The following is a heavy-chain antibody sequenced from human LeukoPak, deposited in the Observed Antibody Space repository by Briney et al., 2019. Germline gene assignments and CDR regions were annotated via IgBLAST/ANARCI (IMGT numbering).Heavy chain of an antibody. Sequence: GRSLRLSCAASGFTFSSYAMHWVCQAPGKGLEWVAVISYDGSNKYYADSVKGRFTISRDNSKNTLYLQMNSLRAEDTAVYYCARETARYSYGYVVGLDYWGQGTLVTVSS. CDR1: GFTFSSYA. J-gene: IGHJ4*02. V-gene: IGHV3-30-3*01. CDR3: ARETARYSYGYVVGLDY. CDR2: ISYDGSNK. D-gene: IGHD5-18*01.